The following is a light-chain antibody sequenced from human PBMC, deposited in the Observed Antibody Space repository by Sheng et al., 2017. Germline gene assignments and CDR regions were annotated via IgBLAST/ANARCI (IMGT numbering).Light chain of an antibody. V-gene: IGKV3-20*01. J-gene: IGKJ1*01. CDR1: QSVSSNY. CDR3: QQYSSSPWT. Sequence: EIVLTQSPDTLSLSPGERVTLSCRASQSVSSNYLAWYQQKPGQAPRLLIYGASSRATVIPDRFSGSGSGTDFTLTISRLEPEDFAVYYCQQYSSSPWTFGQGTKVEIK. CDR2: GAS.